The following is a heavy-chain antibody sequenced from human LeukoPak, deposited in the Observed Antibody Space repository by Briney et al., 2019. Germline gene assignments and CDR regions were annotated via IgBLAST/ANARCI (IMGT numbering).Heavy chain of an antibody. J-gene: IGHJ3*02. V-gene: IGHV5-51*01. Sequence: GESLKISCKGSGYSFTSYWIGWVRQMPGKGLEGMGIIYPGDSDTRYSPSFEGQVTISADKSISAAYLQWSSLKASDTAMYYCARRRKSRYFYDSSGYPDAFDIWGQGTMVTVSS. D-gene: IGHD3-22*01. CDR2: IYPGDSDT. CDR3: ARRRKSRYFYDSSGYPDAFDI. CDR1: GYSFTSYW.